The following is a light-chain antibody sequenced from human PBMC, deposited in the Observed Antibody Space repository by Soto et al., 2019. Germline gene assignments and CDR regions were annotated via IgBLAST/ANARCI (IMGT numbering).Light chain of an antibody. CDR2: AAS. CDR1: QSISNY. Sequence: DIQMTQSPSSLSASVGDRVTITCRASQSISNYLNWFQQKPGNPPKLLIYAASTLQGGVPSRFSGRGSGTDFTLTISNLQPEDFATYYCQQTYSSPETFGQGTKVDI. CDR3: QQTYSSPET. V-gene: IGKV1-39*01. J-gene: IGKJ1*01.